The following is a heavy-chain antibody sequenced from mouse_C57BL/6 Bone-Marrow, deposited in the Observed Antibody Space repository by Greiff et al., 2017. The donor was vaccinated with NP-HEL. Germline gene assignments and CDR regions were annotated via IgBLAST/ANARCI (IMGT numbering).Heavy chain of an antibody. CDR2: IYPGDGDT. V-gene: IGHV1-82*01. D-gene: IGHD2-1*01. CDR1: GYAFSSSW. Sequence: VQLQQSGPELVKPGASVKISCKASGYAFSSSWMNWVKQRPGKGLEWIGRIYPGDGDTNYNGKFKGKATLTADKSSSTAYMQLSSLTSEDSAVYFCARKTPLYYGNVGYAMDDWGQGTSVTVSS. CDR3: ARKTPLYYGNVGYAMDD. J-gene: IGHJ4*01.